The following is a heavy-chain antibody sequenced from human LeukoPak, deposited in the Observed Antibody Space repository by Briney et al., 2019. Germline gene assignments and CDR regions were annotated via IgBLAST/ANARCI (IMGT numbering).Heavy chain of an antibody. Sequence: SETLSLTCTVSGGSISSSSYYWGWIRQPPGKGLEWIGSIYYSGSTYYNPSLKSRVTISVDTSKNQFSLKLSSVTAADTAVYYCAREREPRRFAYWGQGTLVTVSS. V-gene: IGHV4-39*07. CDR2: IYYSGST. J-gene: IGHJ4*02. D-gene: IGHD1-26*01. CDR3: AREREPRRFAY. CDR1: GGSISSSSYY.